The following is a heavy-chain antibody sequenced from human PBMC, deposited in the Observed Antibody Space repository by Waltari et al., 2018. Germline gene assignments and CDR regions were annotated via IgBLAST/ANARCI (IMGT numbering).Heavy chain of an antibody. CDR1: GYTLTELY. D-gene: IGHD3-22*01. CDR2: FDPEDGET. V-gene: IGHV1-24*01. Sequence: QVQLVQSGAEVKKPGASVKVSCKVSGYTLTELYMPWVRQAPGKGLEWMGGFDPEDGETIYAQKFQGRVTMTEDTSTDTAYMELSSLRSEDTAVYYCATPYPHTMIVAFDYWGQGTLVTVSS. J-gene: IGHJ4*02. CDR3: ATPYPHTMIVAFDY.